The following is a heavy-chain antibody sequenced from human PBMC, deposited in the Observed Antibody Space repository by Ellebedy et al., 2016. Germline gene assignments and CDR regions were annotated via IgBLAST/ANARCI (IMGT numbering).Heavy chain of an antibody. Sequence: GGSLRLXXAASGFTFSSYAMSWVRQAPGKGLEWVSAISGSGGSTYYADSVKGRFTISRDNSKNTLYLQMNSLRAEDTAVYYCAKEPTMVTAGATYFDYWGQGTLVTVSS. CDR3: AKEPTMVTAGATYFDY. D-gene: IGHD4/OR15-4a*01. CDR2: ISGSGGST. V-gene: IGHV3-23*01. CDR1: GFTFSSYA. J-gene: IGHJ4*02.